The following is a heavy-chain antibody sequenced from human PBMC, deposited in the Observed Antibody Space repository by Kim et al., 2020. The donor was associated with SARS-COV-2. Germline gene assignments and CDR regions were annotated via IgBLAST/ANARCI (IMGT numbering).Heavy chain of an antibody. D-gene: IGHD3-10*01. Sequence: SVKVSCKASGGTFSSYAISWVRQAPGQGLEWMGGIIPIFGTANYAQKFQGRVTITADESTSTAYMELSSLRSEDTAVYYCARERGPYGSGRYPCDYWGQGTLVTVSS. V-gene: IGHV1-69*13. CDR1: GGTFSSYA. CDR3: ARERGPYGSGRYPCDY. CDR2: IIPIFGTA. J-gene: IGHJ4*02.